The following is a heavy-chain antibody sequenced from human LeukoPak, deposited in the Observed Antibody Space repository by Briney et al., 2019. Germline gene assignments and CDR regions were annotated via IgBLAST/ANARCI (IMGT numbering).Heavy chain of an antibody. CDR3: ARGDNIVHPAYYFDY. Sequence: GGSLRLFCAASGFTFSDYYMSWIRQAPGKGLEWVAVIWYDGSNKYYADSVKGRFTISRDNSKNTLYLQMNSLRAEDTAVYYCARGDNIVHPAYYFDYWGQGTLVTVSS. V-gene: IGHV3-33*08. D-gene: IGHD2-8*01. CDR2: IWYDGSNK. J-gene: IGHJ4*02. CDR1: GFTFSDYY.